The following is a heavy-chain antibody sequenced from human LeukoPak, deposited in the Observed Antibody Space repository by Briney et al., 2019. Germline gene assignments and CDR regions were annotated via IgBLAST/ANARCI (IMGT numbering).Heavy chain of an antibody. J-gene: IGHJ4*02. V-gene: IGHV3-30*18. CDR1: GFTFSSYG. Sequence: GRSLRLSCAASGFTFSSYGMHWVRQAPGKGLEWVAVISYDGSNKYYADSVKGRFTISRDSSKNTLYLQMNSLRAEDTAVYYCAKDHYYGSGSFQNGLDYWGQGTLVTVSS. D-gene: IGHD3-10*01. CDR2: ISYDGSNK. CDR3: AKDHYYGSGSFQNGLDY.